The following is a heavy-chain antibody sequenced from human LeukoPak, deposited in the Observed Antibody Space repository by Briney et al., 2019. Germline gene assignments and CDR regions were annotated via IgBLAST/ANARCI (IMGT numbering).Heavy chain of an antibody. Sequence: GGSLRLSCAASGFTFSGSAMHWVRQASGKGLEWVGRIRSKANSYATAYAASVKGRFTISRDDSKNTAYLQMNSLKTEDRAVYYCTRLNSSGFWLWGQGTLVTVSS. D-gene: IGHD6-19*01. CDR1: GFTFSGSA. V-gene: IGHV3-73*01. J-gene: IGHJ4*02. CDR3: TRLNSSGFWL. CDR2: IRSKANSYAT.